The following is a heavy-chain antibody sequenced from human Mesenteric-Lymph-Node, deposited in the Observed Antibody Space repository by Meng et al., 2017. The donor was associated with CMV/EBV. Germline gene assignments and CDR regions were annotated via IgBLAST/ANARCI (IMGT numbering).Heavy chain of an antibody. J-gene: IGHJ4*02. CDR1: GLTFTSYG. CDR2: ISGYNGNT. Sequence: SGLTFTSYGITWVRQAPGKGREWMGWISGYNGNTNCAQKVQGRVTMTTDTSTSTAYMELRSLTSEDTAVYYCARAGAYGSGSYVAFDYWGQGTLVTVSS. CDR3: ARAGAYGSGSYVAFDY. D-gene: IGHD3-10*01. V-gene: IGHV1-18*01.